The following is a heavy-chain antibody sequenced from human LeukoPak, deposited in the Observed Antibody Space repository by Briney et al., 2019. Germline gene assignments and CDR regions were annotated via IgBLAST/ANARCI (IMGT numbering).Heavy chain of an antibody. CDR2: IYYSGST. J-gene: IGHJ4*02. V-gene: IGHV4-59*08. Sequence: KPSGTLSLPCPVSGGSISSYYLSWIRQAPGKGLEWVGDIYYSGSTNYNPSLKSRVTISVDTSKNQFSLKLSSVTAADTAVYYCARSRPTYYYDSSGTNFDYWGQGTLVTVSS. CDR3: ARSRPTYYYDSSGTNFDY. D-gene: IGHD3-22*01. CDR1: GGSISSYY.